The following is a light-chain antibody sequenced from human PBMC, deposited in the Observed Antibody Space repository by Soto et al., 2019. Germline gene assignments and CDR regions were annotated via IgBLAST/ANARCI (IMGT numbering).Light chain of an antibody. CDR1: QDISNY. CDR2: DAS. CDR3: QHYHSLPLT. V-gene: IGKV1-33*01. J-gene: IGKJ1*01. Sequence: EIQMTQSPSSLSASVGDRVTITCQASQDISNYLNWYQQKPGKAPKLLIYDASNWETGVPSRFSGSGSGTHFTFTINSLQPEDIAAYFCQHYHSLPLTFGQRTKVEIK.